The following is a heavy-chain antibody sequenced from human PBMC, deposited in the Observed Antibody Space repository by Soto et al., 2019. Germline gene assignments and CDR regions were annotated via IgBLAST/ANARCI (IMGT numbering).Heavy chain of an antibody. V-gene: IGHV1-24*01. J-gene: IGHJ4*02. CDR2: SAPEEGEP. CDR3: AADRKIVGTIGAFDF. CDR1: KNTLTEWT. Sequence: VSVKVSGKVPKNTLTEWTIDWWRRAPGKGLEWMGRSAPEEGEPIYPQKFQGRVSMAEDPSTDTAYMELTSLRFEDTAVYFCAADRKIVGTIGAFDFWGQGTLVTAPQ. D-gene: IGHD1-26*01.